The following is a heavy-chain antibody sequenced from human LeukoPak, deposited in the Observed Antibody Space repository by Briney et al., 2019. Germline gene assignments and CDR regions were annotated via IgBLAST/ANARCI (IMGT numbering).Heavy chain of an antibody. V-gene: IGHV3-49*03. CDR1: GFTFGDYA. CDR3: TRDVLLLFGELSPDY. J-gene: IGHJ4*02. D-gene: IGHD3-10*01. CDR2: IRSKAYGGTT. Sequence: GGSLRLSCTASGFTFGDYAMSWFRQALGKGLEWVGFIRSKAYGGTTEYAASVKGRFTISRDDSKSIAYLQMNSLKTEDTAVYYCTRDVLLLFGELSPDYWGQGTLVTVSS.